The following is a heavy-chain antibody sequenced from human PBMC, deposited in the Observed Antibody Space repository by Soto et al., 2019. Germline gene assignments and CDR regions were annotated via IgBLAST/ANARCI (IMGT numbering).Heavy chain of an antibody. J-gene: IGHJ4*02. CDR3: ARTNGDYFDY. Sequence: SETLSLTCTVSGGSISSYYWSWIRQPPGKGLEWIGYIYYSGSTNYNPSLKSRVTISVDTSKNQFSLKLSSVTAADTAVYYCARTNGDYFDYWGQGTLVTVSS. V-gene: IGHV4-59*08. CDR1: GGSISSYY. D-gene: IGHD4-17*01. CDR2: IYYSGST.